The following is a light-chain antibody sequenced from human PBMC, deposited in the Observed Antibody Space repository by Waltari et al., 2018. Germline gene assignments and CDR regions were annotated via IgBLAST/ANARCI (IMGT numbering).Light chain of an antibody. CDR1: QSVGSS. Sequence: EIVLTQSPVTLSLAPGEIATLPCWASQSVGSSLPWYQQKPGQAPRLLMYDASNRATGVPARFNGSGSGTDFTLTIISLQSEDSAVYYCQQRSNWPPITFGQGTRLEIK. CDR3: QQRSNWPPIT. J-gene: IGKJ5*01. V-gene: IGKV3-11*01. CDR2: DAS.